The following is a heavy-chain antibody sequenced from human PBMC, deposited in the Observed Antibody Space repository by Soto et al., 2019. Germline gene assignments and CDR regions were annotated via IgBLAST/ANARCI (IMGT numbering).Heavy chain of an antibody. CDR2: FLIGGDT. J-gene: IGHJ3*01. D-gene: IGHD3-3*01. CDR3: AREPLWSGPLPLDAFDL. CDR1: GFVVTDYY. Sequence: PGGSLRLSCAASGFVVTDYYIIWCGHSPGKGLEWVAVFLIGGDTHYGESVKGRFTISRDNSKNTLYLQMNSLRAEDTAVYYCAREPLWSGPLPLDAFDLWGQGTMVTVSS. V-gene: IGHV3-53*01.